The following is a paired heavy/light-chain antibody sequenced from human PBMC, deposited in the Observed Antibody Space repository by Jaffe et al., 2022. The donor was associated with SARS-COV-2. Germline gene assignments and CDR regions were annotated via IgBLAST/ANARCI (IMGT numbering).Light chain of an antibody. V-gene: IGKV1-5*03. Sequence: DIQMTQSPSTLSASVGDRVTITCRASQSISSWLAWYQQKPGKAPKLLIYKASSLESGVPPRFSGSGSGTEFTLTISTLQPDDFATYYCQQFNSYPYTFGQGTKLEIK. CDR3: QQFNSYPYT. CDR2: KAS. CDR1: QSISSW. J-gene: IGKJ2*01.
Heavy chain of an antibody. J-gene: IGHJ4*02. CDR3: AREIWSNLVYGYFDC. V-gene: IGHV3-30*04. D-gene: IGHD3-10*01. CDR1: GFTFSSYT. Sequence: QVQVVESGGGVVQPGRSLRLSCAASGFTFSSYTMDWVRQAPGKGLEWVATISFDGSNQYYADSVRGRFTISGDKSKNTLYLQMNSLRAEDTAVYYCAREIWSNLVYGYFDCWGQGTLVTVSS. CDR2: ISFDGSNQ.